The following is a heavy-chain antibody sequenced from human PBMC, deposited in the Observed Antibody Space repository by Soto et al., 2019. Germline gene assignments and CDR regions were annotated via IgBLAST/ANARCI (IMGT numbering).Heavy chain of an antibody. CDR1: GGSISSGGYY. Sequence: QVQLQESGPGLVKPSQTLSLTCTVSGGSISSGGYYWSWIRQQPGKGLEWIGYIYYSGSTYYNPSLKSRVSISVDTSKNQFSLKLSSVTAADTAVYYCAREPDCGGDCLRHWFDPWGQGTLVTVSS. CDR3: AREPDCGGDCLRHWFDP. D-gene: IGHD2-21*02. CDR2: IYYSGST. V-gene: IGHV4-31*03. J-gene: IGHJ5*02.